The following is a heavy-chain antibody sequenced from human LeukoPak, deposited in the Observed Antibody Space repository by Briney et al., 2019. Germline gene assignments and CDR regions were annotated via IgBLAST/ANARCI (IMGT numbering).Heavy chain of an antibody. J-gene: IGHJ6*03. CDR1: GYSFTSYW. D-gene: IGHD4-17*01. Sequence: GESLKISCKGSGYSFTSYWIGWVRQMPGKGLEWMGIIYPGDSDTRYSPSFQGQVTISADKSISTAYLQWSSLKASDTAMYYCARQPNGDYVQNYYYCMDVWGKGTTVTVSS. CDR3: ARQPNGDYVQNYYYCMDV. V-gene: IGHV5-51*01. CDR2: IYPGDSDT.